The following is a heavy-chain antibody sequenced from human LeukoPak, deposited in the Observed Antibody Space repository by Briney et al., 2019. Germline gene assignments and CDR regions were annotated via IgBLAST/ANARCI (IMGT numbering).Heavy chain of an antibody. CDR2: IYYSGST. V-gene: IGHV4-59*01. CDR1: GGSISSYY. J-gene: IGHJ4*02. Sequence: SETLSLTCTVSGGSISSYYWSWIRQPPGKGLEWIGYIYYSGSTNYNPSLKSRVTISVDTSKNQFSLKLSSVTAADTAVYYCAGLHEGVWLPHYFDYWGQGTLVTVSS. CDR3: AGLHEGVWLPHYFDY. D-gene: IGHD3-22*01.